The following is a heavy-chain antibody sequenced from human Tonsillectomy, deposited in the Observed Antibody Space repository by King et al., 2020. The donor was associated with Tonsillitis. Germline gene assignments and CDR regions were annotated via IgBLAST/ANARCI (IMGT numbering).Heavy chain of an antibody. CDR3: ARGDRYSGYDSLDY. CDR1: GYTFTGYY. CDR2: IHPNGGGT. D-gene: IGHD5-12*01. V-gene: IGHV1-2*02. Sequence: VQLVESGAEVKKPGASVTVSCTASGYTFTGYYTHWVRQAPGQGLEWMGWIHPNGGGTNYAQKFQGRVTMTRDTSISTAYMELSRLRSDDTAVYYCARGDRYSGYDSLDYWGQGTLVTVSS. J-gene: IGHJ4*02.